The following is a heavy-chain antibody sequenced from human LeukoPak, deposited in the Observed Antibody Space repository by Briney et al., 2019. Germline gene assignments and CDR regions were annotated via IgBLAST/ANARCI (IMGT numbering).Heavy chain of an antibody. D-gene: IGHD3-10*01. J-gene: IGHJ4*02. CDR1: GGSISSSY. CDR2: IYYSGST. Sequence: SETLSLTCTVSGGSISSSYWSWIRQPPGKGLEWIGYIYYSGSTNYNPSLEGRVTVSVDTSRNQFSVKLSSVAAADTAVYYCARSQNYYGSGDYWSQGTLVTVSS. CDR3: ARSQNYYGSGDY. V-gene: IGHV4-59*01.